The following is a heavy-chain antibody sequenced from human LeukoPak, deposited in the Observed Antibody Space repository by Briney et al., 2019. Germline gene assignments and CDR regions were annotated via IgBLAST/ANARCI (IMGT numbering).Heavy chain of an antibody. Sequence: SETLSLTCTVSGGSISSYYWSWIRQPPGKGLEWIGYIYYSGSTNYNPSLKSRVTISVDTSKNQFSLKLSSVTAADTAVYYCARGTHIVVVTAIHWGQGTMVTVSS. CDR3: ARGTHIVVVTAIH. D-gene: IGHD2-21*02. V-gene: IGHV4-59*01. CDR2: IYYSGST. CDR1: GGSISSYY. J-gene: IGHJ3*01.